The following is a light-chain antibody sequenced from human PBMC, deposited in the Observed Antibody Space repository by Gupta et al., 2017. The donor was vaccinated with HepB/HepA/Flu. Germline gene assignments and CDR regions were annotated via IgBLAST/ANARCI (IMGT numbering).Light chain of an antibody. CDR1: SSNIGSNT. V-gene: IGLV1-44*01. CDR2: SNN. CDR3: AACDDILNGWL. Sequence: SVLTQPPSASGTPGQRVPISSSGCSSNIGSNTVTWYHQHPGTAPKLTIYSNNQRPSGVPDRFSGSKSGTASCLAIRGLQSEDEAEYYCAACDDILNGWLFGGGTKLPAL. J-gene: IGLJ3*02.